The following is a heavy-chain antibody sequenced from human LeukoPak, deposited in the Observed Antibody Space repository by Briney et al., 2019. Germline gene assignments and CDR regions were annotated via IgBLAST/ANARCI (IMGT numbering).Heavy chain of an antibody. J-gene: IGHJ3*02. CDR2: ITGSSDII. D-gene: IGHD3-10*01. Sequence: PGGSLRLSCAVSGFTFSTYGMNWVRQAPGKGLEWVSYITGSSDIIHYADSVKGRFTISRDNAKNSLYLQMNSLRAEDTAVYYCARCSRRVRGVISSGRVFDIWGQGTMVTVSS. CDR3: ARCSRRVRGVISSGRVFDI. V-gene: IGHV3-48*04. CDR1: GFTFSTYG.